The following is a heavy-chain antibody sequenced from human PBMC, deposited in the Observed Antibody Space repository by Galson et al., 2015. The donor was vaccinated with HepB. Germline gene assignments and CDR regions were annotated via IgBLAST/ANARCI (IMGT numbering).Heavy chain of an antibody. V-gene: IGHV3-21*01. CDR2: ISSSSSYI. D-gene: IGHD3-22*01. CDR3: ARDRGPSGYPDY. J-gene: IGHJ4*02. Sequence: SLRLSCAASGFTFSSYSMNWVRQAPGKGLEWVSSISSSSSYIYYADSVKGRFTISRDNAKNSLYLQMNSLRAEDTAVYYCARDRGPSGYPDYWGQGTLVTVSS. CDR1: GFTFSSYS.